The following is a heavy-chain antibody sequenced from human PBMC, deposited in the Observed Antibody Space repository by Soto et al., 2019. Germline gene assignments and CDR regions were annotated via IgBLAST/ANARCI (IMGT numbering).Heavy chain of an antibody. CDR2: ISAYNGNT. J-gene: IGHJ6*02. CDR1: GYTFTSYG. Sequence: ASVKVSCKASGYTFTSYGISWVRQAPGQGLEWMGWISAYNGNTNYAQKLQGRVTMTTDTSTSTAYMELRSLRSDDTAVYYCARDGENIVVVVPASDYYGMDVWGQGTTVTVSS. D-gene: IGHD2-15*01. CDR3: ARDGENIVVVVPASDYYGMDV. V-gene: IGHV1-18*04.